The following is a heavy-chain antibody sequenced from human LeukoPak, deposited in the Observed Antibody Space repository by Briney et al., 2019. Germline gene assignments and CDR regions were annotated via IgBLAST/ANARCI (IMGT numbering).Heavy chain of an antibody. CDR1: GFTVSSNY. Sequence: PGGSLRLSCAASGFTVSSNYMSWVRQAPGKGLEWVSVIYSGGSTYYADSVKGRFTISRDNSKNTLYLQMNSLRAEDTAVYYCARAGAWTIFPPPMDVWGQGTTVTVSS. CDR2: IYSGGST. V-gene: IGHV3-66*01. D-gene: IGHD3-9*01. J-gene: IGHJ6*02. CDR3: ARAGAWTIFPPPMDV.